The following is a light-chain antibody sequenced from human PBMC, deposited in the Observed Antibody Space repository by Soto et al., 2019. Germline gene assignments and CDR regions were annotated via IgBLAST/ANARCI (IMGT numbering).Light chain of an antibody. CDR3: QQYAGSSRT. CDR1: QSVSNNY. J-gene: IGKJ1*01. Sequence: EIVLTQSPGTLSLSPGERATLSCRASQSVSNNYLAWYQQKPGQAPRLLIYGASSRATGIPDRFSGSGSGTEFTLSISRREPEYFAVFYCQQYAGSSRTFG. CDR2: GAS. V-gene: IGKV3-20*01.